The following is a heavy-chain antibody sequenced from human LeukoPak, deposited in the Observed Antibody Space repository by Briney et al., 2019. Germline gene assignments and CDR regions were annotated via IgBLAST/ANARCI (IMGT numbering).Heavy chain of an antibody. Sequence: ASVKVSCKASGYTFTGYYMHWVRQAPGQGLERMGWINPNSGGTNYAQKFQGRVTMTRDTSISTAYMELSRLRSDDTAVYYCARAQYYDILTGYYISYYYGMDVWGQGTTVTVSS. CDR1: GYTFTGYY. CDR2: INPNSGGT. V-gene: IGHV1-2*02. D-gene: IGHD3-9*01. J-gene: IGHJ6*02. CDR3: ARAQYYDILTGYYISYYYGMDV.